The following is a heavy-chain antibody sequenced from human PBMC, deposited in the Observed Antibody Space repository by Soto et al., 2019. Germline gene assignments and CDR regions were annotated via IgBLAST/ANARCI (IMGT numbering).Heavy chain of an antibody. CDR3: ARDRGCSSTSCYWGNWFDP. CDR1: GFTFSSYA. D-gene: IGHD2-2*01. J-gene: IGHJ5*02. CDR2: ISYDGSNK. Sequence: LRLSCAASGFTFSSYAMHWVRQAPGKGLEWVAVISYDGSNKYYADSVKGRFTISRDNSKNTLYLQMNSLRAEDTAVYYCARDRGCSSTSCYWGNWFDPWGQGTLVTVSS. V-gene: IGHV3-30-3*01.